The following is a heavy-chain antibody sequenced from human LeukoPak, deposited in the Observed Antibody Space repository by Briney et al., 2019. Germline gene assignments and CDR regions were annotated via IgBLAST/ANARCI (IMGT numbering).Heavy chain of an antibody. CDR1: GASISSYY. CDR3: IVVVPAASRWYYFDY. D-gene: IGHD2-2*01. CDR2: IYTSGST. Sequence: PSETLSLTCTVSGASISSYYWSWIRQPAGEGLEWIGRIYTSGSTNYNPSLKSRVTISVDKSKNQFSLKLSSVTAADTVVYWGIVVVPAASRWYYFDYWGQGTLVTVSS. V-gene: IGHV4-4*07. J-gene: IGHJ4*02.